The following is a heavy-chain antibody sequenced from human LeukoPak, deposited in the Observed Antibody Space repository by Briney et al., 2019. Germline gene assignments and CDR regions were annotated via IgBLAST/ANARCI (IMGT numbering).Heavy chain of an antibody. CDR2: INHSGST. CDR1: GGSFSGYY. CDR3: ARARTAAMEKGFDP. Sequence: SETLSLTCAVYGGSFSGYYWSWIRQPPGKGLEWIGEINHSGSTNYNPSLKSRVTISVDTSKNQFSLKLSSVTAADTAVYYCARARTAAMEKGFDPWGQGTLVTVSS. V-gene: IGHV4-34*01. D-gene: IGHD2-2*01. J-gene: IGHJ5*02.